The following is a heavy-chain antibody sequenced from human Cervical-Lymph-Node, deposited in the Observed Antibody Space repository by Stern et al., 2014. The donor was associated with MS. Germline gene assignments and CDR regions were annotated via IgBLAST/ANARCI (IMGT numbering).Heavy chain of an antibody. J-gene: IGHJ5*02. D-gene: IGHD1-26*01. CDR3: ARHLGSHESGWFDP. V-gene: IGHV1-69*01. Sequence: VQLVQSGAEVKKPGSSVKVSCQASGGTLISYPISWVRQAPGQGLEWLGGIMANFGTSNYARRFQGRVTITADESTTTIYMELSSLKSEDTAVYYCARHLGSHESGWFDPWGQGTLVTVSS. CDR1: GGTLISYP. CDR2: IMANFGTS.